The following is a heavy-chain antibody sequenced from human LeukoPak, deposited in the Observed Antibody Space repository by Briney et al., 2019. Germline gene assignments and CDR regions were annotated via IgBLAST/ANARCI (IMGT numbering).Heavy chain of an antibody. D-gene: IGHD2-15*01. Sequence: GGSLRLSCAASGFTVSSNYMSWVRQAPGKGLEWVSVIYSGGSTYYADSVKGRFTISRDNSKNTLYLQMNSLRAEDTAVYYCAREREPVVADYWGQGTLVTVSS. CDR2: IYSGGST. J-gene: IGHJ4*02. CDR1: GFTVSSNY. CDR3: AREREPVVADY. V-gene: IGHV3-53*01.